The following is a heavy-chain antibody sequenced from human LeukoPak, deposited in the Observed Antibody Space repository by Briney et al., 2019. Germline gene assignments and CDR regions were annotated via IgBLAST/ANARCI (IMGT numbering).Heavy chain of an antibody. CDR3: ARELRGTYYYESSGSDY. Sequence: ASVKVSCKPSNYTFISYGMSWVRQAPGQGLEWMGWISAFNGNTNYAQKFQGRVTMTTDTSTSTGYLEVRSLRVDDTAVYYCARELRGTYYYESSGSDYWGQGTPVTVSS. D-gene: IGHD3-22*01. V-gene: IGHV1-18*01. CDR1: NYTFISYG. CDR2: ISAFNGNT. J-gene: IGHJ4*02.